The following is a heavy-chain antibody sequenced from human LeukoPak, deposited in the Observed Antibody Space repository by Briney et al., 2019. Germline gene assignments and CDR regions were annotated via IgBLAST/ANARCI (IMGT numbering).Heavy chain of an antibody. CDR1: GVSISSGSYH. CDR3: ARVVVAADSYDAFDI. D-gene: IGHD2-15*01. Sequence: SQTLSLTCTVSGVSISSGSYHWGWIRQRDGKGLEWVGRIYTSGSTNYNPSLKSRVTISVDTSKNQFSLKLSSVTAADTAVYYCARVVVAADSYDAFDIWGQGTMVTVSS. V-gene: IGHV4-61*02. CDR2: IYTSGST. J-gene: IGHJ3*02.